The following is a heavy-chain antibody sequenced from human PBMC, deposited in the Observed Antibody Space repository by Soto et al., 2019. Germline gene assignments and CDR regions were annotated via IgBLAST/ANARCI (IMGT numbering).Heavy chain of an antibody. CDR1: GFTFSSYA. CDR3: ARDALSSGVVTATLDY. D-gene: IGHD2-21*02. Sequence: QVQLVESGGGVVQPGRSLRLSCAASGFTFSSYAMHWVRQAPGKGLERVAVISYDGSNKYYADSVKGRFTISRDNSKNTLYLQMNSLRAEDTAVYYCARDALSSGVVTATLDYWGQGTLVTVSS. CDR2: ISYDGSNK. J-gene: IGHJ4*02. V-gene: IGHV3-30-3*01.